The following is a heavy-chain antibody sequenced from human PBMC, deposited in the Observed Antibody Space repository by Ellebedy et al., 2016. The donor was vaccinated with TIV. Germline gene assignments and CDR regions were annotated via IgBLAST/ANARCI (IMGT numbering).Heavy chain of an antibody. CDR1: GYGFTTYW. D-gene: IGHD4-17*01. J-gene: IGHJ3*02. CDR3: ARYDSADRNDAFDI. CDR2: IYPGDSDT. V-gene: IGHV5-51*01. Sequence: GESLKISCKDSGYGFTTYWIGWVRQMSGKGLEWMGTIYPGDSDTRYSPSFQGQVIISADKSISTAYLQWSSLKASDTAMYYCARYDSADRNDAFDIWGQGTMVTVSS.